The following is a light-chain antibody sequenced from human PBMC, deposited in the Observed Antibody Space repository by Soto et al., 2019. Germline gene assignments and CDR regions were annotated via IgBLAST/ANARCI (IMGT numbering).Light chain of an antibody. CDR2: SAS. Sequence: DIQMTQSPSSLSASVGDRVTITCRASQDISVYLAWYQQKPGKVPKLLIYSASTLQSGVPSRFSGSGSGTDFTLTISSLQPEDVATYYCQKFNTAPLTFGQGTRLDIK. J-gene: IGKJ5*01. CDR1: QDISVY. V-gene: IGKV1-27*01. CDR3: QKFNTAPLT.